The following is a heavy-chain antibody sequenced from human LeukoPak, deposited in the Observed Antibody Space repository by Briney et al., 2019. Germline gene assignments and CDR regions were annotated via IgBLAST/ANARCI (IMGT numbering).Heavy chain of an antibody. CDR2: IYYSGST. V-gene: IGHV4-59*08. CDR1: GGSLSSYY. Sequence: SETLSLTCTVSGGSLSSYYWSWIRQPPGKGLEWMGYIYYSGSTNYNPSLKSRVTIPVDTSKNQFSLKLSSVTAADTAVYYCARHRVPRSGWYGDFDCWGQGTLVTVSS. D-gene: IGHD6-19*01. CDR3: ARHRVPRSGWYGDFDC. J-gene: IGHJ4*02.